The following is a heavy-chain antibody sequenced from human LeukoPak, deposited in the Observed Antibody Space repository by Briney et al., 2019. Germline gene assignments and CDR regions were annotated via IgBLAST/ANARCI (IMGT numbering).Heavy chain of an antibody. V-gene: IGHV4-59*01. CDR2: IYYSGST. D-gene: IGHD3-22*01. Sequence: SETLSLTCTVSGGSISSYYWSWIRQPRGKGLEWIGYIYYSGSTNYNPSLKSRVTISVDTSKNQFSPKLSSVTAADTAVHYCARGKKTRAYYYDSSGPKVNWFDPWGQGTLVTVSS. CDR1: GGSISSYY. CDR3: ARGKKTRAYYYDSSGPKVNWFDP. J-gene: IGHJ5*02.